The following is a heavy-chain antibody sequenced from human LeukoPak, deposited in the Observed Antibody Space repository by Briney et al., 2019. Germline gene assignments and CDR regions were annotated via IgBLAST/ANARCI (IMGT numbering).Heavy chain of an antibody. CDR2: INPSGGST. Sequence: GASVKVSCKASGYTFTSYYMHWVRQAPGQGLEWMGIINPSGGSTSYAQKFQGRVTMTRDTSTSTVYMELSSLRSEDTAVYYCARGAIVGRRDGYHKGATKEAPWGQGTLVTVSS. V-gene: IGHV1-46*01. D-gene: IGHD5-24*01. CDR1: GYTFTSYY. CDR3: ARGAIVGRRDGYHKGATKEAP. J-gene: IGHJ5*02.